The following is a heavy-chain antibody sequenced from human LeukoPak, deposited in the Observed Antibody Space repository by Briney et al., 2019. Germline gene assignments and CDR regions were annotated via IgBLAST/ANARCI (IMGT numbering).Heavy chain of an antibody. J-gene: IGHJ4*02. D-gene: IGHD2-8*02. Sequence: SETLSLTCTVSGYSISSGYYWTWIRQPPGKGLEWIGEINHSGSTNYNPSLKSRVTISVDTSNNQFSLKLSSVTAADTAVYYCTRNPTGGYYYFDYWGQGMLVTVSS. CDR1: GYSISSGYY. V-gene: IGHV4-38-2*02. CDR2: INHSGST. CDR3: TRNPTGGYYYFDY.